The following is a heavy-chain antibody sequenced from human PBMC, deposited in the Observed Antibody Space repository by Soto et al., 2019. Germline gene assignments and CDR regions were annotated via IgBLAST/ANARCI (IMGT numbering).Heavy chain of an antibody. Sequence: QVQLQQWGAGLLKPSETLSLNCAVNGGSLRGYYWSWIRQPPGKGLEWLGEIKDGGRTNYSPSLKSRATISSDTSNNQFSLRLYSVTAADTGVYYCARGQEGVVATHWDQGTLVTVSS. CDR3: ARGQEGVVATH. CDR2: IKDGGRT. D-gene: IGHD5-12*01. J-gene: IGHJ4*02. CDR1: GGSLRGYY. V-gene: IGHV4-34*01.